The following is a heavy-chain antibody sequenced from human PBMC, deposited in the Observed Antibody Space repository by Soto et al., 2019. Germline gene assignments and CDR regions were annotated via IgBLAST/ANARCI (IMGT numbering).Heavy chain of an antibody. V-gene: IGHV1-69*13. CDR2: IVPIYRTA. D-gene: IGHD6-13*01. J-gene: IGHJ4*02. CDR3: ARDSGAKLSSS. CDR1: GYTFSSYR. Sequence: ASVKVSCKASGYTFSSYRFNWVRQARGQGLEWLGGIVPIYRTADYAQKFQGRVTITADESTRTVYMELSSLKSQDTALYYCARDSGAKLSSSWGQGTLVTVSS.